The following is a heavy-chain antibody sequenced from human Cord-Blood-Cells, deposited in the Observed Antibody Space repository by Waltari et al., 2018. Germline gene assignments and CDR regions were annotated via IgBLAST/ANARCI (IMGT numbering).Heavy chain of an antibody. CDR1: GFTVSSNY. D-gene: IGHD4-4*01. J-gene: IGHJ6*03. CDR3: ARDSSATVTTSYYMDV. Sequence: EVQLVESGGGLIQPGGSLRLSCAASGFTVSSNYMSWVRQAPGKGLEWVSVIYSGGSTYYADSVKGRFTISRDNSKNTLYLQMNSLRAEDTAVYYCARDSSATVTTSYYMDVWGKGTTVTVSS. CDR2: IYSGGST. V-gene: IGHV3-53*01.